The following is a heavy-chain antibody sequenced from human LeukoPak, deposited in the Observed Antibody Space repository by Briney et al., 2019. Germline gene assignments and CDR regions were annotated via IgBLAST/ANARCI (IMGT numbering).Heavy chain of an antibody. CDR1: GFTFNNYN. CDR3: GRGHWGLDY. CDR2: IDKSGGTT. J-gene: IGHJ4*02. D-gene: IGHD7-27*01. V-gene: IGHV3-48*04. Sequence: GGSLRLSCAASGFTFNNYNMNWVRQAPGKGLEWVAFIDKSGGTTYYADSVKGRFTISRDNAKSSLYLEMNSLRAEDTAVYYCGRGHWGLDYWGQGALVTVSS.